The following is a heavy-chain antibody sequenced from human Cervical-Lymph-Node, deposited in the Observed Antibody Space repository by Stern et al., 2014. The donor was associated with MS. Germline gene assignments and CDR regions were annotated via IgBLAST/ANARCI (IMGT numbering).Heavy chain of an antibody. J-gene: IGHJ3*02. CDR1: GITFGDYG. D-gene: IGHD3-3*01. Sequence: VQLVESGGGVVQPGGSLRLSCVASGITFGDYGMHWVRQAPGKGLEWGAVIWSDGSNKHYADSVKGRFTISRDNSENTLYLQMNSLRAEDTAVYFCASKTYYDLWSGFYHDAFDIWGQGTMVTVSS. CDR2: IWSDGSNK. CDR3: ASKTYYDLWSGFYHDAFDI. V-gene: IGHV3-33*01.